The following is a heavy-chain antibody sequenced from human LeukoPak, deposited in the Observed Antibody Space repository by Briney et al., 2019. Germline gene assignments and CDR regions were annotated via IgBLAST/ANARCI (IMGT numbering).Heavy chain of an antibody. D-gene: IGHD6-13*01. J-gene: IGHJ1*01. CDR1: GFTFSSYA. Sequence: GGSLRLSCAASGFTFSSYAMSWVRQAPGKGLEWVSAISGSGGSTYYADSVKGRFTISRDNSKNTLYLQMNSLRAEDTAVYYCAKDPPVDSSSWYSLTYFQHWGQGTLVTVS. CDR3: AKDPPVDSSSWYSLTYFQH. CDR2: ISGSGGST. V-gene: IGHV3-23*01.